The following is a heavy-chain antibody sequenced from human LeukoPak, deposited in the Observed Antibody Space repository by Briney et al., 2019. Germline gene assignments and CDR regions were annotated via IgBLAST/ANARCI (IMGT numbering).Heavy chain of an antibody. V-gene: IGHV1-69*04. CDR1: GGTFSSYA. D-gene: IGHD3-9*01. CDR3: ARDAYDILTGYYGAFDI. Sequence: SVKVSCKASGGTFSSYAISWVRQAPGQGLEWMGRIIPILGIANYAQKFQGRVTITADKSTSTAYMELSSLRSEDTAVYYCARDAYDILTGYYGAFDIWGQGTMVTASS. J-gene: IGHJ3*02. CDR2: IIPILGIA.